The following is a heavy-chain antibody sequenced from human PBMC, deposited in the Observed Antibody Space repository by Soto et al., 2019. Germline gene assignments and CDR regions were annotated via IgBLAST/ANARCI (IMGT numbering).Heavy chain of an antibody. D-gene: IGHD1-26*01. CDR3: ARDISLIVGATQSVRYYYGMDV. CDR2: TYYRSKWYN. V-gene: IGHV6-1*01. J-gene: IGHJ6*02. CDR1: GDSVSSNSAA. Sequence: SQTLSLTCAISGDSVSSNSAAWNWIRQSPSRGLEWLGRTYYRSKWYNDYAVSVKSRITINPDTSKNQFSLQLNSVTPEDTAVYYCARDISLIVGATQSVRYYYGMDVWGQGTTVPVSS.